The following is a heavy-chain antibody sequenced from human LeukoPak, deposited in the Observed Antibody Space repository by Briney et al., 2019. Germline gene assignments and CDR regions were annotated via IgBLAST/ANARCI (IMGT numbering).Heavy chain of an antibody. V-gene: IGHV4-4*07. CDR3: ARDDRLWFGESPFDY. J-gene: IGHJ4*02. D-gene: IGHD3-10*01. Sequence: RSSETLSLTCTVSGGSISSYYWSWIRQPAGKGLEWIGRIYTSGSTNYNPSLKSRVTMSVDTSKNQFSLKLSSVTAADTAVYYCARDDRLWFGESPFDYWGQGTLVTVSS. CDR2: IYTSGST. CDR1: GGSISSYY.